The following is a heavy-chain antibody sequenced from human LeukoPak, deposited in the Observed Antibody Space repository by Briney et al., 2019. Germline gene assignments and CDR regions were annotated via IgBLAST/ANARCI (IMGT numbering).Heavy chain of an antibody. CDR3: ARAMELRYFESWWSVMDV. Sequence: ASVKVSCKASGYTFTGYYMHWVRQAPGQGLERMGWINPNSGGTNYAQKFQGRVTMTRDTSISTAYMELSRLRSDDTAVYYCARAMELRYFESWWSVMDVWGKGTTVTVSS. CDR1: GYTFTGYY. CDR2: INPNSGGT. D-gene: IGHD3-9*01. V-gene: IGHV1-2*02. J-gene: IGHJ6*03.